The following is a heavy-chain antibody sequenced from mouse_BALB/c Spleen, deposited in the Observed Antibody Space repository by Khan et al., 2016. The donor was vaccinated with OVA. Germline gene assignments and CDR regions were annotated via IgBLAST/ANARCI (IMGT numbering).Heavy chain of an antibody. CDR2: IYPSDSYT. D-gene: IGHD2-14*01. Sequence: QVQLQQPGAELVRPGASVKLSCKASGYTFTSYWINWVKQRPGQGLEWIGNIYPSDSYTNYNQKFEDKATLTVDKSSSTAYMQLSSPTSEDSAVYYCTREVRLHYYAMDCWGQGTSVTVSS. CDR1: GYTFTSYW. J-gene: IGHJ4*01. CDR3: TREVRLHYYAMDC. V-gene: IGHV1-69*02.